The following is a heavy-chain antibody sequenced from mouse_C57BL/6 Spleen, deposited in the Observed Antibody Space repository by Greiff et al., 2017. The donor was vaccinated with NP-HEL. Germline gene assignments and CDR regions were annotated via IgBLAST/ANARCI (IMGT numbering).Heavy chain of an antibody. J-gene: IGHJ3*01. D-gene: IGHD2-4*01. CDR2: INPNNGGT. V-gene: IGHV1-18*01. CDR3: ARLDYGAY. Sequence: EVKLVESGPELVKPGASVKIPCKASGYTFTDYNMDWVKQSHGKSLEWIGDINPNNGGTIYNQKFKGKATLTVDKSSSTAYMELRSLTSEDTAVYYCARLDYGAYWGQGTLVTVSA. CDR1: GYTFTDYN.